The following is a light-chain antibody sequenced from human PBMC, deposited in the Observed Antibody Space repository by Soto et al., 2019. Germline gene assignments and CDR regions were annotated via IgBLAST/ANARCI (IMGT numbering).Light chain of an antibody. V-gene: IGKV3-20*01. CDR2: AAS. CDR3: HQYHSPPQT. CDR1: QTMTRAY. J-gene: IGKJ2*01. Sequence: EIVLMQSPGTLSLSPGERATLSCRASQTMTRAYVAWYQQKPGQAPRLLIYAASYRATGISDEFSGSGSGTDFSLTISRLEPEDSAVYYCHQYHSPPQTFGQGTKVEIK.